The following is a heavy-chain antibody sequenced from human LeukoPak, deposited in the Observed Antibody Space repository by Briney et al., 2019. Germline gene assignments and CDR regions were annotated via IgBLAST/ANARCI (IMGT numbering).Heavy chain of an antibody. CDR3: ARAVEIYYYDSSGYQDY. V-gene: IGHV3-21*01. CDR1: GFTFSSYS. CDR2: ISSSSSYI. D-gene: IGHD3-22*01. Sequence: GGSLRLSCAASGFTFSSYSMHWVRQAPGKGLEWVSSISSSSSYIYYADSVKGRFTITRDNAKNSLYLQMNSLRAEDTAVYYCARAVEIYYYDSSGYQDYWGQGTLVTVSS. J-gene: IGHJ4*02.